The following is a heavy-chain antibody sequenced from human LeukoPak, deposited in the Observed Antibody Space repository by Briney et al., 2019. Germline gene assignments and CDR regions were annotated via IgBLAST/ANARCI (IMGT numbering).Heavy chain of an antibody. CDR1: GGSISSYY. Sequence: SETLSLTCTVSGGSISSYYWSWIRQPPGKGQEWIGYIYYSGSTNYNPSLKSRVTISVDTSKNQFSLKLSSVTAADTAVYYCARGIAAFYYFDYWGQGTLVTVSS. J-gene: IGHJ4*02. D-gene: IGHD6-25*01. CDR2: IYYSGST. V-gene: IGHV4-59*08. CDR3: ARGIAAFYYFDY.